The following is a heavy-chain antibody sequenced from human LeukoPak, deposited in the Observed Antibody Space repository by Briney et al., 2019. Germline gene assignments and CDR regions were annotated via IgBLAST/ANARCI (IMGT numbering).Heavy chain of an antibody. V-gene: IGHV4-34*01. D-gene: IGHD6-13*01. CDR3: ARGGWHSSSWYFDY. CDR1: GGSFSGYY. J-gene: IGHJ4*02. CDR2: IAHGGST. Sequence: PSETLSLTCAVYGGSFSGYYWSWIRQPPGKGLEWIGEIAHGGSTNYNPSLKSRVTISVDTSKNQFSLELNSVTAADTAVYYCARGGWHSSSWYFDYWGQRTLVTVSS.